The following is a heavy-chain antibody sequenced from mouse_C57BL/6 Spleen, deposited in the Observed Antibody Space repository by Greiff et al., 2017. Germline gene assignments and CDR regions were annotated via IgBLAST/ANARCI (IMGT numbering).Heavy chain of an antibody. D-gene: IGHD2-4*01. CDR1: GYSFTDYN. Sequence: EVQLQQSGPELVKPGASVKISCKASGYSFTDYNMNWVKQSNGKSLEWIGVINPNYGTTSYNQKFKGKATLTVDQSSSTAYMQLNSLTSEDSAVYYCATLICYDYDDWFAYWGQGTLVTVAA. CDR3: ATLICYDYDDWFAY. J-gene: IGHJ3*01. V-gene: IGHV1-39*01. CDR2: INPNYGTT.